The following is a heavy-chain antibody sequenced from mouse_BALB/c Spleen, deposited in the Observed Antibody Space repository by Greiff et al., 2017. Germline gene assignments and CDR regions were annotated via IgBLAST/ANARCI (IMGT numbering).Heavy chain of an antibody. J-gene: IGHJ4*01. V-gene: IGHV2-4-1*01. Sequence: QVQLQQSGPGLVQPSQSLSITCTVSGFSLTSYGVHWVRQSPGKGLEWLGVIWSGGSTDYNAAFISRLSISKDNSKSQVFFKMNSLQADDTAIYYCGGNHVGAMDYWGQGTSVTVSS. CDR3: GGNHVGAMDY. CDR1: GFSLTSYG. D-gene: IGHD2-1*01. CDR2: IWSGGST.